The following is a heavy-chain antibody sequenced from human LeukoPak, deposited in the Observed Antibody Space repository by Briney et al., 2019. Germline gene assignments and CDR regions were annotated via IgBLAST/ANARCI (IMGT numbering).Heavy chain of an antibody. Sequence: SVKVSCKASGGTFSSYAISWVRQAPGQGLEWMGGIIPIFGTANYAQKFQGRVTITADESTSTAYMELSSLRSEDTAVYYCARSMLIMIVVDNNLDAFDIWGQGTMVTVSS. CDR1: GGTFSSYA. CDR2: IIPIFGTA. V-gene: IGHV1-69*01. D-gene: IGHD3-22*01. J-gene: IGHJ3*02. CDR3: ARSMLIMIVVDNNLDAFDI.